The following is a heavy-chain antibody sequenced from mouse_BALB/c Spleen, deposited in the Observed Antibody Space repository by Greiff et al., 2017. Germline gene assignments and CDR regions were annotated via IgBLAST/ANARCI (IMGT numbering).Heavy chain of an antibody. V-gene: IGHV5-4*02. CDR2: ISDGGSYT. CDR3: ARGEDMDY. CDR1: GFTFSDYY. Sequence: EVQRVESGGGLVKPGGSLKLSCAASGFTFSDYYMYWVRQTPEKRLEWVATISDGGSYTYYPDSVKGRFTISRDNAKNNLYLQMSSLKSEDTAMYYCARGEDMDYWGQGTSVTVSS. J-gene: IGHJ4*01.